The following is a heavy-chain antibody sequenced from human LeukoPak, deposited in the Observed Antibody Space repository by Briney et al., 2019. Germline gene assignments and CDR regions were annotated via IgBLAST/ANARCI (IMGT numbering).Heavy chain of an antibody. D-gene: IGHD5-12*01. Sequence: ASVKVSCKPSGYTSTTYALHWVRQAPGQRLEWMGWINTGNGDTRYSQQFQGRVTITRDTSASTAYMELSSLRSEDTAVYYCARRGGSGHEFGYDYWGQGTLVTVSS. J-gene: IGHJ4*02. V-gene: IGHV1-3*04. CDR1: GYTSTTYA. CDR2: INTGNGDT. CDR3: ARRGGSGHEFGYDY.